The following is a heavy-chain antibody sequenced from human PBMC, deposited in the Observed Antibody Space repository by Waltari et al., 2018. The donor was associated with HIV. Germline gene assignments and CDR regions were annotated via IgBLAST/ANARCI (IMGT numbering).Heavy chain of an antibody. CDR1: GYTFTGHY. CDR2: INPNSGGT. J-gene: IGHJ4*02. D-gene: IGHD3-22*01. Sequence: QVQLVQSGAEVKKPGASVKVSCKASGYTFTGHYMHWVRQAPGQGLEWMGRINPNSGGTNYAQKFQGRVTMTRDTSISTAYMELSRLRSDDTAVYYCARENYYYDSSGYDYWGQGTLVTVSS. V-gene: IGHV1-2*06. CDR3: ARENYYYDSSGYDY.